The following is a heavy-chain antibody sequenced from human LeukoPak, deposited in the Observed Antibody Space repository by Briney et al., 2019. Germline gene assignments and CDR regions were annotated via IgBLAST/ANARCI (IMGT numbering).Heavy chain of an antibody. Sequence: SETLSLTCTVSGGSISSSSYYWGWIRQPPGKGLEWIGSIYYSGSTYYNPSLKSRVTMSVDTSKNQFSLKLSSVTAADTAVYYCARDLVRYFDEGYFDYWGQGTLVTVSS. CDR1: GGSISSSSYY. J-gene: IGHJ4*02. CDR2: IYYSGST. D-gene: IGHD3-9*01. V-gene: IGHV4-39*07. CDR3: ARDLVRYFDEGYFDY.